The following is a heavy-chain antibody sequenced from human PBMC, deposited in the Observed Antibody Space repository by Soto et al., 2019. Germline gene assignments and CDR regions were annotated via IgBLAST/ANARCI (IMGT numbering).Heavy chain of an antibody. J-gene: IGHJ6*02. D-gene: IGHD6-13*01. CDR2: ISAYNDNT. Sequence: ASVKVSCKASGYTFTSFGISWARQAPGQGLEWMGWISAYNDNTNYAQKFQGRVTMTTDTSTSTAYMELRSLRSDDTAVYYCARDSSSWFYYYYGMDVWGQGTTVTVSS. CDR1: GYTFTSFG. V-gene: IGHV1-18*01. CDR3: ARDSSSWFYYYYGMDV.